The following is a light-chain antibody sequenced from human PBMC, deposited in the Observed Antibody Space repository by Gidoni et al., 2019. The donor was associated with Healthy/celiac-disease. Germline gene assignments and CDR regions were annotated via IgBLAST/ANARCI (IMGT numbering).Light chain of an antibody. V-gene: IGKV4-1*01. CDR1: QSVLYSSNNKNY. CDR2: WAS. J-gene: IGKJ2*02. CDR3: QQYYSTPPWT. Sequence: DIGMTQSQDYLAVSLGERATINCKSSQSVLYSSNNKNYVAWYQQKPGQPPKLLIYWASTRESGVPDRFSGSGSGTDFTLTISSLQAEDVAVYYCQQYYSTPPWTFXXXTKLEIK.